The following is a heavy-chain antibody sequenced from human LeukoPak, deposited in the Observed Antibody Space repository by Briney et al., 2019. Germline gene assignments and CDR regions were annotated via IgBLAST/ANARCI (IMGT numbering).Heavy chain of an antibody. CDR3: ARFSGWLSYAFDI. V-gene: IGHV1-2*02. J-gene: IGHJ3*02. CDR2: INPNSGGT. Sequence: ASVKVSCKASGYTFTGYYMHWVRQAPGQGLEWMGWINPNSGGTNYAQKFQGRVTMTRDTSISTAYMELSRLRSDDTAVYYCARFSGWLSYAFDIWGQGTMVTVSS. D-gene: IGHD6-19*01. CDR1: GYTFTGYY.